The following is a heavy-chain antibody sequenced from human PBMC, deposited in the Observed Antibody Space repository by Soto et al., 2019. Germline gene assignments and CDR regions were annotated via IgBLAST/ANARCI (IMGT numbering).Heavy chain of an antibody. D-gene: IGHD3-16*01. CDR3: XXDSXXXXXDXXXXYYXXDV. CDR1: GGSISSGGYY. J-gene: IGHJ6*02. Sequence: TLSLTCTVSGGSISSGGYYWSWIRQHPGKGLEWIGYIYYSGSTYYNPSLKSRVTISVDTSKNQFSLRLSSVTAADTAVYYXXXDSXXXXXDXXXXYYXXDVXGXXXT. CDR2: IYYSGST. V-gene: IGHV4-31*03.